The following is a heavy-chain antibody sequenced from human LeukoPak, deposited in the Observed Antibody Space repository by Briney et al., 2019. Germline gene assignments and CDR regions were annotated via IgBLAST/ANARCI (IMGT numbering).Heavy chain of an antibody. CDR2: INHSGST. J-gene: IGHJ6*02. D-gene: IGHD3-10*01. CDR1: GGSFSGYY. CDR3: ARERIGPVWFGETHYYYYGMDV. Sequence: PSQTMSLTCSVSGGSFSGYYWSWIRQPPGKGLEWIGEINHSGSTNYNPSLKSRVTISVDTSKNQFSLKLSSVTAADTAVYYCARERIGPVWFGETHYYYYGMDVWGQGTTVTVSS. V-gene: IGHV4-34*01.